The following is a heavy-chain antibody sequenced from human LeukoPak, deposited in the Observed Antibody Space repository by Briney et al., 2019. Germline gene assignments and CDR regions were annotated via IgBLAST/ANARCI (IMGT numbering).Heavy chain of an antibody. Sequence: SETLSLTCAASGASISSNHWWWVVRDPARERLEWTGESYHGGSTNCDESVKGRFTISVDRSKNQLSLQLTTLTAADTAVYYCARGEEHGSGTVHFAYWGQGTLVTVYS. J-gene: IGHJ4*02. CDR3: ARGEEHGSGTVHFAY. D-gene: IGHD3-10*01. V-gene: IGHV4-4*02. CDR2: SYHGGST. CDR1: GASISSNHW.